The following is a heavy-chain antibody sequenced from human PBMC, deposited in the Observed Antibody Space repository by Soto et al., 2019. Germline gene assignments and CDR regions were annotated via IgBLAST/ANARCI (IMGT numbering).Heavy chain of an antibody. CDR3: ACGILTGYYNSPGDAFDI. D-gene: IGHD3-9*01. Sequence: SETLSLTCTVSGGSISSYYWSWIRQPPGKGLEWIGYIYYSGSTNYNPSLKSRVTISVDTSKNQFSLKLSSVTAADTAVYYCACGILTGYYNSPGDAFDIWGQGTMVT. CDR1: GGSISSYY. J-gene: IGHJ3*02. CDR2: IYYSGST. V-gene: IGHV4-59*08.